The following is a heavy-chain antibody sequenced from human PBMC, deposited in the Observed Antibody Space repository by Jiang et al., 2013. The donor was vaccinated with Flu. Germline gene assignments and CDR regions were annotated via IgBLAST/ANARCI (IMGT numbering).Heavy chain of an antibody. V-gene: IGHV1-69*04. D-gene: IGHD5-12*01. CDR1: GDTFSSYA. CDR3: ARGTEYSAYDFDY. J-gene: IGHJ4*02. CDR2: IIPVVGTS. Sequence: GAEVKKPGSSVKVSCKASGDTFSSYAISWVRQAPGQGLEWMGRIIPVVGTSNSARKFQGRVTITADKSTSTVYMELSSLTSEDTALYYCARGTEYSAYDFDYWGQGTLVTVSS.